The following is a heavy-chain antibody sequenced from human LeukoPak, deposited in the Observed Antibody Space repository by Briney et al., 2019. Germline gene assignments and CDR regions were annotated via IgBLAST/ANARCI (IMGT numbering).Heavy chain of an antibody. V-gene: IGHV3-11*01. D-gene: IGHD3-10*01. Sequence: GGSLRLSCAASGFTFSDYYMSWIRQAPGKGLEWVSYISSSGSTIYYADSVKGRFTISRDNAKNSLYLQMNSLRAEDTAVYYCARGMVRGTSYYYYGMDVWGQGTTVTVSS. CDR2: ISSSGSTI. CDR1: GFTFSDYY. J-gene: IGHJ6*02. CDR3: ARGMVRGTSYYYYGMDV.